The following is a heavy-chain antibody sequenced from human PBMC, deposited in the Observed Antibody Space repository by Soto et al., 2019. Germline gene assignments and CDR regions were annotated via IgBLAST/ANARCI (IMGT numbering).Heavy chain of an antibody. CDR2: IYPGDSEA. V-gene: IGHV5-51*01. CDR3: ARRVSEYGVSSSYGPGNPVYGMDV. J-gene: IGHJ6*02. Sequence: PGESLKISCEASGYDFVSYWIAWVRQMPGKGLEWMGIIYPGDSEAIYSPPFQGRVTISADKSTTTVYLQWSSLKASDTAVYYCARRVSEYGVSSSYGPGNPVYGMDVWGQGTTVTVSS. CDR1: GYDFVSYW. D-gene: IGHD6-6*01.